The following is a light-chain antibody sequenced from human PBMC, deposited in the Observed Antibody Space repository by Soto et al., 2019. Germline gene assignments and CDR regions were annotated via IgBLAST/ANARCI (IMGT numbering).Light chain of an antibody. CDR2: AAS. J-gene: IGKJ1*01. Sequence: DIQMTQSPSSLSASVGDRVTITCRASQDITNYLAWYQQKPGQVPKLLISAASTLQSGGPSRFRGSASGTYFTLTSPGLQPDDFATDCCHNYNGPPWTFGQGTNVELK. V-gene: IGKV1-27*01. CDR1: QDITNY. CDR3: HNYNGPPWT.